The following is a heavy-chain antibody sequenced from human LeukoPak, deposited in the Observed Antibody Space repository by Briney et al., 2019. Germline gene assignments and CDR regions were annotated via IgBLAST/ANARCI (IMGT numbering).Heavy chain of an antibody. D-gene: IGHD2-21*01. V-gene: IGHV3-74*01. J-gene: IGHJ4*02. CDR1: GFTFSDYW. CDR3: VRGGPSGEFDY. Sequence: GGSLRLSCAVSGFTFSDYWMLWVRQAPGKGLVWVSRISDGSTTIYADSVKGRFTISRDNGQNTVYLQMNSLRAEDTAVYYCVRGGPSGEFDYWGQGILVTISS. CDR2: ISDGSTT.